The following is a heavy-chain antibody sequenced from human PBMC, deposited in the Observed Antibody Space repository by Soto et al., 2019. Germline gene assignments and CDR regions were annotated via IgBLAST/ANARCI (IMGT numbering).Heavy chain of an antibody. CDR2: IYPGDSDT. V-gene: IGHV5-51*01. CDR1: GYSFTSCW. D-gene: IGHD3-16*01. J-gene: IGHJ4*02. Sequence: PGESLKISCKGSGYSFTSCWIGWVRQMPGKGLEWMGIIYPGDSDTRYSPSFQGQVTISADKSISTAYLQWSSLKASDTAMYYCARTRHLEYSSSMYYDYIWRSSYFDYWGQGTLVTVSS. CDR3: ARTRHLEYSSSMYYDYIWRSSYFDY.